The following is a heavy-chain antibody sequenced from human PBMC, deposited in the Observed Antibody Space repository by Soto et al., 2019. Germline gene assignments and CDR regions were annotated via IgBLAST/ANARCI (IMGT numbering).Heavy chain of an antibody. J-gene: IGHJ6*02. CDR2: INSDGRST. Sequence: EVQLVESGGGLVQPGGSLRLSCAASGFTFSSYWMHWVRQAPGKGLVWVSRINSDGRSTSYADSVKGRFTIYRDNAKKPLYLQMNSLTAEDTAVYYCARYYASSDYYYMIHYYYGMDVWGQGTTVTVSS. CDR1: GFTFSSYW. V-gene: IGHV3-74*01. D-gene: IGHD3-22*01. CDR3: ARYYASSDYYYMIHYYYGMDV.